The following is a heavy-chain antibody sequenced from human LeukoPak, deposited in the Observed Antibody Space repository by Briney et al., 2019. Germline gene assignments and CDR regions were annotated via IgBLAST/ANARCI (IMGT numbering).Heavy chain of an antibody. D-gene: IGHD6-19*01. J-gene: IGHJ4*02. CDR2: ISGSGSNK. Sequence: PGGSLRLSCAASGFTFSDYFMTWIRQAPGKGLEWVSYISGSGSNKYYADSVKGRFTISRDNAKSSLYLQMNSLRVEDTAVYYCATSQSSVPGIVGDWGQGTLVTVSS. V-gene: IGHV3-11*04. CDR1: GFTFSDYF. CDR3: ATSQSSVPGIVGD.